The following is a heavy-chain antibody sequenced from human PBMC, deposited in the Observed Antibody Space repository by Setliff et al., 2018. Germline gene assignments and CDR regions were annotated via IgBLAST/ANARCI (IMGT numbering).Heavy chain of an antibody. CDR2: ISSSSSYI. J-gene: IGHJ4*02. V-gene: IGHV3-21*01. CDR1: GFTFSSYS. Sequence: PGGSLRLSCAASGFTFSSYSMNWVRQAPGKGLEWVSSISSSSSYIYYADSVKGRFTISRDNAKNSLYLQMNSLRAEDTAVYYCASSKGIVGATSDYWGQGTLVTVSS. CDR3: ASSKGIVGATSDY. D-gene: IGHD1-26*01.